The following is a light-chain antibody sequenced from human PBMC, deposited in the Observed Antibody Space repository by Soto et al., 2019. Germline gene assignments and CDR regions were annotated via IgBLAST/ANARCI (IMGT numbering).Light chain of an antibody. V-gene: IGKV1-39*01. Sequence: DIQMTQSPSSLSASVGDRVTITCRASQSISTYLNWYQQKPGKAPKLLIYAASSLQSGVPSRFSGSGSGTDFTLTISSLQPEDFATYYRQQSHSTPRTFGGGTKVDIK. CDR3: QQSHSTPRT. J-gene: IGKJ4*01. CDR2: AAS. CDR1: QSISTY.